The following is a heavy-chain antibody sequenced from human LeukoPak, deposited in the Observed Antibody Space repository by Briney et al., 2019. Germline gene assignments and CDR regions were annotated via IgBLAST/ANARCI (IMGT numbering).Heavy chain of an antibody. CDR3: ARVLLDSSGYHIRPIDY. CDR2: INPNSGGT. J-gene: IGHJ4*02. CDR1: GYTFTGYY. Sequence: ASVKVSCKASGYTFTGYYMHWVRQAPGQGLEWMGWINPNSGGTNYAQKFRGRVTMTRDTSISTAYMELSRLRSDDTAVYYCARVLLDSSGYHIRPIDYWGQGTLVTVSS. V-gene: IGHV1-2*02. D-gene: IGHD3-22*01.